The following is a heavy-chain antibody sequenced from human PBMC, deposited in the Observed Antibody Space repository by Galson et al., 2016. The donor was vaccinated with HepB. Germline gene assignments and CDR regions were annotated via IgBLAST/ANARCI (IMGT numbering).Heavy chain of an antibody. J-gene: IGHJ3*02. CDR3: ARDWSLWNYGAFDI. CDR1: GFTVSTNY. V-gene: IGHV3-66*01. D-gene: IGHD1-7*01. CDR2: ISSGDST. Sequence: SLRLSCAASGFTVSTNYMSWVRQAPGKGLEWVSVISSGDSTSYADSVKGRFTVSRDISKNTVYLQMDSVRAEDTAVYYCARDWSLWNYGAFDIWGQGTMATVAS.